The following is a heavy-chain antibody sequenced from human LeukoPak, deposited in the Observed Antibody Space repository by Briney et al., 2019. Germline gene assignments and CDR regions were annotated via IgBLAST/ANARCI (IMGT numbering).Heavy chain of an antibody. CDR2: IYDSRTI. J-gene: IGHJ4*02. CDR1: GGSISSGSHH. Sequence: PSETLSLTCTVSGGSISSGSHHWGWFRQSPGKGLEWIGRIYDSRTIYYHPSLNSRVTRSAGTSKNRFSLQLNSVTAADTAVYYCARHDGRSGGTMGALDSWGQGSLVTVSS. CDR3: ARHDGRSGGTMGALDS. V-gene: IGHV4-39*01. D-gene: IGHD4-23*01.